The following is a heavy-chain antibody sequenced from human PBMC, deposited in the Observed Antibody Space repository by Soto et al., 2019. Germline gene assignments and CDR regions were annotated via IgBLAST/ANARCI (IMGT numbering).Heavy chain of an antibody. CDR3: ARESRQYGGYAYFEY. Sequence: GGPLRLSWAASGCTFSDYYISCIRQAPGKGLEWVSYISSSRSYTNYADSVKGRFTISRDNDKNSLYMQMNSLRAEDTAVYYCARESRQYGGYAYFEYWGQGTLVTVSS. V-gene: IGHV3-11*05. J-gene: IGHJ4*02. CDR1: GCTFSDYY. CDR2: ISSSRSYT. D-gene: IGHD5-12*01.